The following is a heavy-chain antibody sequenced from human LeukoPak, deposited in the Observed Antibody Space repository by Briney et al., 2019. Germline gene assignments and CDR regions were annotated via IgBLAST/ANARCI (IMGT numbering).Heavy chain of an antibody. Sequence: GGSLRLSCAASGFSFSNTWMNWVRQAPGKGLEWVGRVKSKSDGGTADYAAPVKGRFTISRDDSKRTLYVQMSSLKIEDTALYYCTPGGKDYVHWGQGTLVTVSS. CDR3: TPGGKDYVH. CDR1: GFSFSNTW. D-gene: IGHD4-17*01. J-gene: IGHJ4*02. V-gene: IGHV3-15*07. CDR2: VKSKSDGGTA.